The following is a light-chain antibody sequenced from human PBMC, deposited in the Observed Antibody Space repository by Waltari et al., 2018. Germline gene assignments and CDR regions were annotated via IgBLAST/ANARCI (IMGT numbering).Light chain of an antibody. CDR2: DQN. Sequence: SSELTQDPAVSVAMGQTVTITCQGNSLRSYYASWYQQRPGQAPILGIYDQNTRPSGVPDRFSGSRSDNTASLTITGAQAEDEASYYCHSRDGSGSGGSFGGGTKLTVL. V-gene: IGLV3-19*01. CDR1: SLRSYY. J-gene: IGLJ2*01. CDR3: HSRDGSGSGGS.